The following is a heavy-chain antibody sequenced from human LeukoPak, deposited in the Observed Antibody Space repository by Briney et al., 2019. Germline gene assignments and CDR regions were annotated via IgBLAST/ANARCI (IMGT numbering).Heavy chain of an antibody. V-gene: IGHV4-59*01. CDR2: IYSSGTI. D-gene: IGHD2-15*01. J-gene: IGHJ4*02. CDR3: ARDLRGYCSGGSCYSGFDY. Sequence: SETLSLTCTVSSGSISSYYWSWIRQPPGKGLEWLGYIYSSGTINFNPSLKSRLTMSVDTSKNQFSLKLSSVTAADTAVYYCARDLRGYCSGGSCYSGFDYWGRGTLVTVSS. CDR1: SGSISSYY.